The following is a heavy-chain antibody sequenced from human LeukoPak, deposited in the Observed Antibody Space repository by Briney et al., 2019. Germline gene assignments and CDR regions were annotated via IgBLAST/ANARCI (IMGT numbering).Heavy chain of an antibody. CDR3: ARDRNLYDSSGYYHY. Sequence: ASVKVSCKTSGYTFTSYGISWVRQAPGQGLEWMGWISAYNGNTNYAQKLQGRVTMTTDTSTSTAYMELRSLRSDDTAVYYCARDRNLYDSSGYYHYWGQGTLVTVSS. J-gene: IGHJ4*02. CDR2: ISAYNGNT. CDR1: GYTFTSYG. D-gene: IGHD3-22*01. V-gene: IGHV1-18*01.